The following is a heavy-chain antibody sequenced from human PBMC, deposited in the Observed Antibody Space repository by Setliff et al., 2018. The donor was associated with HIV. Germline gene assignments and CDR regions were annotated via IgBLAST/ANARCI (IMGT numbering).Heavy chain of an antibody. V-gene: IGHV3-23*01. CDR1: GFTVSGYY. J-gene: IGHJ6*03. CDR3: AKRGYVSAWYDEPVQFYQHMDV. D-gene: IGHD6-19*01. CDR2: ISGSGGST. Sequence: PGGSLRLSCAASGFTVSGYYMSWVRQAPGKGLEWVSAISGSGGSTYYADSVKGRFTISRDNSKNTLYLQMNSLRAEDTAVYYCAKRGYVSAWYDEPVQFYQHMDVWGKGTTVTVSS.